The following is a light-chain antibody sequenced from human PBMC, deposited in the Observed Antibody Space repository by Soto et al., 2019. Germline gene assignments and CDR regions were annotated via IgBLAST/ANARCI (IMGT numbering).Light chain of an antibody. V-gene: IGKV1-39*01. Sequence: DMEMTQSPSSLSASVGDRVTITCRASQSISNYLNWYQHKPGKVPKLLIYAASSLQSGVPTMFSGSGSGTDFTLTINSLQPEDFATYYCQQSYGTPLAFGGGTKIEIK. J-gene: IGKJ4*01. CDR2: AAS. CDR3: QQSYGTPLA. CDR1: QSISNY.